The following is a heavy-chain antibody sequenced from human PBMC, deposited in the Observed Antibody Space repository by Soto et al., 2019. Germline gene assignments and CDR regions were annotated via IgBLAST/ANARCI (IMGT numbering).Heavy chain of an antibody. CDR3: ARGASPSLGYCSGGSCYGYAFYI. J-gene: IGHJ3*02. CDR2: IIPFFGTG. V-gene: IGHV1-69*01. CDR1: GGTFSSYA. D-gene: IGHD2-15*01. Sequence: QVQLVQSGAEVKKPGSSVKVSCKASGGTFSSYAISWVRQAPGQGLEWRGGIIPFFGTGNYAQKFQGRVTITADESTSTAYLELSSLRSEDTAVYYCARGASPSLGYCSGGSCYGYAFYIWGHGTMVTVSS.